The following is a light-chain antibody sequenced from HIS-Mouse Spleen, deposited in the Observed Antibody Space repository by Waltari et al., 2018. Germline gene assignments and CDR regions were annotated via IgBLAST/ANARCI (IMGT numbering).Light chain of an antibody. V-gene: IGKV3-15*01. Sequence: EIVMTQSPATLSVSPGERATLSCRASQSVSSNLAWYQQKPGQAPRLLIYGASTRATGLPARFSGSGSGTEFTLTISSLQSEDFAVYYCQQYNNWLVTFGPGTKVDIK. CDR3: QQYNNWLVT. CDR2: GAS. CDR1: QSVSSN. J-gene: IGKJ3*01.